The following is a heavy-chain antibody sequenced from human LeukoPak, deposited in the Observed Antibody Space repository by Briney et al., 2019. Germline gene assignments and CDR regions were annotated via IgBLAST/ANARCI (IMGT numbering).Heavy chain of an antibody. CDR1: GGSCSGYY. CDR3: ARDRFDDSSGYYYHYYFYMDV. V-gene: IGHV4-34*01. CDR2: INHSGGT. Sequence: SENLSLNCAVYGGSCSGYYWRWVRQAPGKGLEWIGEINHSGGTDYNPSLKRRVTISVDTSKKQFALKWRYVTAADTAVYYCARDRFDDSSGYYYHYYFYMDVWGKGTTVTVSS. D-gene: IGHD3-22*01. J-gene: IGHJ6*03.